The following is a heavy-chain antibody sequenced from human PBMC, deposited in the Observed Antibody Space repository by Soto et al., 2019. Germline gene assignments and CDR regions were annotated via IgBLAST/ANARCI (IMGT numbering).Heavy chain of an antibody. CDR2: IKSKTDGGTT. V-gene: IGHV3-15*07. D-gene: IGHD3-3*01. Sequence: EVQLVESGGGLVKPGGSLRLSCAASGFTFSNAWMNWVRQAPGKGLEWVGRIKSKTDGGTTDYAAPVKGRFTISRDDSKNTLYLQLNSLKTEATAVYYCTTDAHDFWSGYTVDVWGQGTTVTVSS. J-gene: IGHJ6*02. CDR3: TTDAHDFWSGYTVDV. CDR1: GFTFSNAW.